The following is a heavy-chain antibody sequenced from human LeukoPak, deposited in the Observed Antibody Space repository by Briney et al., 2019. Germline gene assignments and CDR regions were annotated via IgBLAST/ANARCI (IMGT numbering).Heavy chain of an antibody. V-gene: IGHV4-34*01. J-gene: IGHJ5*02. D-gene: IGHD3-10*01. Sequence: SETLSLTCAVYGGSFSGYYWSWIRQPPGKGLEWIGEINHSGSTNYNPSLKSRVTISVDTSKNQFSLKLSSVTAADTAVYYCARGPDLLWFGELLSNWFDPWGQGTLVTVSS. CDR3: ARGPDLLWFGELLSNWFDP. CDR2: INHSGST. CDR1: GGSFSGYY.